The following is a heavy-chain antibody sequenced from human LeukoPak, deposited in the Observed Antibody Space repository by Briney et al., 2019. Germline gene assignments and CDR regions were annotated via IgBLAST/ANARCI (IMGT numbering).Heavy chain of an antibody. CDR3: TRRGHYYGSGSYYNYYYYGMDV. D-gene: IGHD3-10*01. CDR1: GFTFSGSA. J-gene: IGHJ6*04. Sequence: GGSLKLSCAASGFTFSGSAMHWVRPASGKGLEWVGRIRSKANSYATTYAASVKGRITISRDDSKNTAYLQMNSLKTEDTAVYYCTRRGHYYGSGSYYNYYYYGMDVWGKGTTVTVSS. V-gene: IGHV3-73*01. CDR2: IRSKANSYAT.